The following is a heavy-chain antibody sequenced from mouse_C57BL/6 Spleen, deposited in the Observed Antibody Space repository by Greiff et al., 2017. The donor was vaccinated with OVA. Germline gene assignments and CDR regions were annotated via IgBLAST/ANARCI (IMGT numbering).Heavy chain of an antibody. CDR1: GFTFSSYA. CDR2: ISDGGSYT. D-gene: IGHD1-1*01. J-gene: IGHJ2*01. CDR3: ARDYYGSSYYFDY. V-gene: IGHV5-4*01. Sequence: EVKLVESGGGLVKPGGSLKLSCAASGFTFSSYAMSWVRQTPEKRLEWVATISDGGSYTYYPDNVKGRFTISRDNAKNNLYLQMSHLKSEDTAMYYCARDYYGSSYYFDYWGKGTTLTVSS.